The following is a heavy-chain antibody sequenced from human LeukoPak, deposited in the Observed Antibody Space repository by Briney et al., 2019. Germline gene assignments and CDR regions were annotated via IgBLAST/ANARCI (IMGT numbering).Heavy chain of an antibody. D-gene: IGHD1-26*01. CDR3: ARGVGVAITDAFDI. CDR2: ISWSGDNI. CDR1: GFTFSSYA. V-gene: IGHV3-9*01. Sequence: PGGSLRLSCAASGFTFSSYALHWVRQAPGKGLEWVSGISWSGDNIAFADSVKGRITISRDNANNSLFLQMNSLRVEDTALYYCARGVGVAITDAFDIWGQGTMVTVSS. J-gene: IGHJ3*02.